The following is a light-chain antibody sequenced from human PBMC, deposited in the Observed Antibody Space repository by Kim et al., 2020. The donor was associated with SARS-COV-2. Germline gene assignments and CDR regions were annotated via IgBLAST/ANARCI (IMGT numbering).Light chain of an antibody. CDR1: QSVSND. CDR2: GAS. CDR3: QQYNNWPPVT. V-gene: IGKV3-15*01. Sequence: SPGERVTLSCRASQSVSNDLAWYQQKPGQAPRLLIYGASTRATGIPARFSGSGSGTEFTLTISSLQSEGFAVYYCQQYNNWPPVTFGHGTKVDIK. J-gene: IGKJ1*01.